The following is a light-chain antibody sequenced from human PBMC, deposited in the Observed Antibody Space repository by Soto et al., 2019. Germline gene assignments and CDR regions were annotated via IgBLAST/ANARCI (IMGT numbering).Light chain of an antibody. CDR2: EVS. V-gene: IGLV2-14*01. CDR3: TSYPRYRVLL. J-gene: IGLJ2*01. Sequence: QSSLTQPASVSGSPGQSITISCTGTSSDIGGYKYVSWYQQHPGKAPKLIIFEVSNRPSGVSDRFSGSNSGNTASLTISGLQAEDEADYYCTSYPRYRVLLVGGGTKVTVL. CDR1: SSDIGGYKY.